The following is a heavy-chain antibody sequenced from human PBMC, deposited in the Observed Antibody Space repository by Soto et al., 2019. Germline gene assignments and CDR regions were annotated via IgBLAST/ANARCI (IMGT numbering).Heavy chain of an antibody. CDR1: GYTFTRYG. Sequence: ASVKVSCKASGYTFTRYGISWVRQAPGQGIEGMGWISAYNGNTNYAQKLQGRVTMTTDTSTSTAYMELRSLRSDDTAVYYCARDSSSSVLVGVDFWGQGTLVTVSS. D-gene: IGHD6-6*01. CDR3: ARDSSSSVLVGVDF. CDR2: ISAYNGNT. J-gene: IGHJ4*02. V-gene: IGHV1-18*04.